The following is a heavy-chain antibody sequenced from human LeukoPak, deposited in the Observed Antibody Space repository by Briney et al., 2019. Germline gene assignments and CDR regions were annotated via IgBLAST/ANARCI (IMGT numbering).Heavy chain of an antibody. Sequence: GESLQISGKGSGYSFSSYWIGGVRQLPGKGLEWMGIINPGDSYIRYGPSFQGQITISVDKSIKTAYLQWGSPKASDTAMYYCARHSSYCSATSCFPKEWGQGTLVTVSS. V-gene: IGHV5-51*01. CDR3: ARHSSYCSATSCFPKE. J-gene: IGHJ4*02. CDR2: INPGDSYI. D-gene: IGHD2-15*01. CDR1: GYSFSSYW.